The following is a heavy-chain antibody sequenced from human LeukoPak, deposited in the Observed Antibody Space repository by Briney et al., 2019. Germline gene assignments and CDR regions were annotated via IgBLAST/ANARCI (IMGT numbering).Heavy chain of an antibody. CDR3: AKDMSYDSSGPSFDY. J-gene: IGHJ4*02. V-gene: IGHV3-9*03. CDR2: FSWNSGSI. D-gene: IGHD3-22*01. CDR1: GFTFDDYA. Sequence: PGRSLRLSCAASGFTFDDYAMHWVRHAPGKGLEWVSGFSWNSGSIGYADSVKGRFTISRDNAKNSLYLQMNSLRAEDMALYYCAKDMSYDSSGPSFDYWGQGTLVTVSS.